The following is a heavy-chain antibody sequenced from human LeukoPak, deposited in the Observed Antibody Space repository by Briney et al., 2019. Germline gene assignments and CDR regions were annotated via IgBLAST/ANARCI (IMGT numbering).Heavy chain of an antibody. Sequence: SQTLSLTCAISGDSVSSNSAAWNWIRQSPSRGLEWLGRTYYRSKWYNDYAVSVKSRITINPDTSENQFSLQLNSVTPEDTAVYYCARDPVGFLVVPAAAYYFDYWGQGTLVTVSS. CDR1: GDSVSSNSAA. D-gene: IGHD2-2*01. V-gene: IGHV6-1*01. CDR2: TYYRSKWYN. CDR3: ARDPVGFLVVPAAAYYFDY. J-gene: IGHJ4*02.